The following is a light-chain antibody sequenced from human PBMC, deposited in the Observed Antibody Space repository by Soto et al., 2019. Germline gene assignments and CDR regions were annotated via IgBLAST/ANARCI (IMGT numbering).Light chain of an antibody. CDR1: SSDVGGYNY. CDR3: CSYTISITRYV. CDR2: DVN. Sequence: QSALTQPASVSGSPGQSITISCTGTSSDVGGYNYVSWYQQHPGQAPKLMIYDVNNRPSGISDRFSGSKSGKTAYMTISWLQAEDEVEYYCCSYTISITRYVFGTGTKVTVL. V-gene: IGLV2-14*01. J-gene: IGLJ1*01.